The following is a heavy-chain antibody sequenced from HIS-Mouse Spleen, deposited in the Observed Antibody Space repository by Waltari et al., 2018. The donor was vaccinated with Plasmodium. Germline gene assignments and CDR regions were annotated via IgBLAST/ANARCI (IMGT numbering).Heavy chain of an antibody. V-gene: IGHV3-7*01. Sequence: EVQLVESGGGLVQPGGPLGLSCAASGFTFSSYGMGWVRQAPGKGRGWVANIKQDGSEKYYVDSVKGRFTISRDNAKNSLYLQMNSLRAEDTAVYYCASSWYWYFDLWGRGTLVTVSS. J-gene: IGHJ2*01. CDR2: IKQDGSEK. D-gene: IGHD6-13*01. CDR3: ASSWYWYFDL. CDR1: GFTFSSYG.